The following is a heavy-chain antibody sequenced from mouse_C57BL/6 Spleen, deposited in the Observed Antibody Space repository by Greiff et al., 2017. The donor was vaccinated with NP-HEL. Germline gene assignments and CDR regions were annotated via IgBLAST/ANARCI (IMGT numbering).Heavy chain of an antibody. CDR1: GYTFTSYG. J-gene: IGHJ2*01. CDR2: IYPRSGNT. V-gene: IGHV1-81*01. D-gene: IGHD2-14*01. Sequence: VQLQQSGAELARPGASVKLSCKASGYTFTSYGISWVKQRTGQGLEWIGEIYPRSGNTYYNEKFKGKATLTADKSSSTAYMELRSLTSEDSAVYFCARWLSLPGYEYFDDWGQGTTLTVSS. CDR3: ARWLSLPGYEYFDD.